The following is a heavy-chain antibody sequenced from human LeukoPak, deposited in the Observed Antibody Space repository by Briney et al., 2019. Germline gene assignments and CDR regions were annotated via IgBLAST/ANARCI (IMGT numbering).Heavy chain of an antibody. V-gene: IGHV3-21*01. D-gene: IGHD3-22*01. CDR3: ARGGYSTIYYFDY. CDR2: ISSSSSYI. CDR1: GFTFSSYS. Sequence: GGSLRLSCAASGFTFSSYSMNWVRQAPGKGLEWVSSISSSSSYIYYADSVKGRFTISRDNDKNSLYLQMNSLRAEDTAVYYCARGGYSTIYYFDYWGQGTLVTVSS. J-gene: IGHJ4*02.